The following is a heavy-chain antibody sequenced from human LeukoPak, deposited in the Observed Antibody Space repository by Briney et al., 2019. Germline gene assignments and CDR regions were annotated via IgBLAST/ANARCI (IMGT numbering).Heavy chain of an antibody. J-gene: IGHJ6*02. D-gene: IGHD6-13*01. CDR1: GYTFTSYG. CDR3: ARDSSSSYYYYYGMDV. V-gene: IGHV1-18*01. CDR2: ISAYNGNT. Sequence: ASVKVSCKASGYTFTSYGMSWVRQAPGQGPEWMGWISAYNGNTNYAQKLQGRVTMTTDTSTSTAYMELRSLRSDDTAVYYCARDSSSSYYYYYGMDVWGQGTTVTVS.